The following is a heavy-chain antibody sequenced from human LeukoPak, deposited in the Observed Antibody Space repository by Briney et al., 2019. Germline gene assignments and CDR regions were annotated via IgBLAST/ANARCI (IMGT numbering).Heavy chain of an antibody. CDR3: AREDCSGGSCLTLRFDY. D-gene: IGHD2-15*01. CDR2: ISSSSSTI. V-gene: IGHV3-48*01. CDR1: GFTFSSYE. J-gene: IGHJ4*02. Sequence: GGSLRLSCAASGFTFSSYEMNWVRQAPGKGLEWVSYISSSSSTIYYADSVKGRFTISRDNAKNSLYLQMNSLRAEDTAVYYCAREDCSGGSCLTLRFDYWGQGTLVTVSS.